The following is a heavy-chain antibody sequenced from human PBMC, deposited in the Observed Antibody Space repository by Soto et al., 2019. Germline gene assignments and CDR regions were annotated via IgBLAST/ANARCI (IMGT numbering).Heavy chain of an antibody. J-gene: IGHJ4*02. CDR3: AKHRGTVVVAATLDY. V-gene: IGHV3-30*18. D-gene: IGHD2-15*01. CDR1: GFTFSSDG. Sequence: QVQLVESGGGVVQPARSLGLSCAASGFTFSSDGMHWVRQAPGKGLEWVAVISYDGSNKYYADSVKGRFTISRDNSKKTLYLQMNSLRAAATAVYYCAKHRGTVVVAATLDYWGQGTLVTVSS. CDR2: ISYDGSNK.